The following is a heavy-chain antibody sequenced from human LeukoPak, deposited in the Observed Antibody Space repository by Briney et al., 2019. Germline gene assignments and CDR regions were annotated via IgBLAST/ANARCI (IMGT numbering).Heavy chain of an antibody. D-gene: IGHD3-10*01. CDR3: AKGILLLRGPLLIYFFDF. Sequence: PGGSLRLSCAASDFSFATYGMGWVRQAPGRELEWVSRVSGGDPTTYYEESVKGRFTISRDNSKNTLYLQLNSLRAADTATYYCAKGILLLRGPLLIYFFDFWVQGTLVTVSS. CDR2: VSGGDPTT. CDR1: DFSFATYG. J-gene: IGHJ4*02. V-gene: IGHV3-23*01.